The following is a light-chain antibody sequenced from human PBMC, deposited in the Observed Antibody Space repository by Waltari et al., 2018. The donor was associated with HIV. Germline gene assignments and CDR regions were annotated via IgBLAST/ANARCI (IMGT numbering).Light chain of an antibody. Sequence: QFALTQPASVSGSPGQSITISCSGTRSALGYYNYVSWYQQHPGKAPKLMIYEVSNRPSGISNRFSGSKSGNTASLTISALQAEDEADYFCSSVANSVTLSVLFGGGTKLTVL. J-gene: IGLJ3*02. CDR1: RSALGYYNY. V-gene: IGLV2-14*01. CDR3: SSVANSVTLSVL. CDR2: EVS.